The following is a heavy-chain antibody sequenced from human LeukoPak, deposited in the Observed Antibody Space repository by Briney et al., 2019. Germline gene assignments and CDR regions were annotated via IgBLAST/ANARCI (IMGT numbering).Heavy chain of an antibody. V-gene: IGHV3-48*03. CDR3: ARLGYGDYGGYYYYLDV. J-gene: IGHJ6*03. Sequence: PGGSLRLSCAASGFTFSSYEMNWVRQAPGKGLEWVSYISSSGSTIYYAVSVKGRFTISRDNAKNSLYLQMNSLRAEDTAVYYCARLGYGDYGGYYYYLDVWGKGTTVTISS. CDR2: ISSSGSTI. D-gene: IGHD4-17*01. CDR1: GFTFSSYE.